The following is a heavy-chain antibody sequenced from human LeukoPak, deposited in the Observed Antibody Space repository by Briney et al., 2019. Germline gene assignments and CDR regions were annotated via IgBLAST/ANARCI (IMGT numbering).Heavy chain of an antibody. J-gene: IGHJ3*02. CDR1: ALTFSNAW. Sequence: GGSLRLSFAASALTFSNAWMRWVRPTPGKRLEWVGRIKTKTDGGTTDYGAPVKGRFTILRDDSKNTLYLQMNSLKNEDTAVYYCTSPIRGLKGAFDIWGQGTMVTVSS. CDR3: TSPIRGLKGAFDI. V-gene: IGHV3-15*01. CDR2: IKTKTDGGTT. D-gene: IGHD2-8*01.